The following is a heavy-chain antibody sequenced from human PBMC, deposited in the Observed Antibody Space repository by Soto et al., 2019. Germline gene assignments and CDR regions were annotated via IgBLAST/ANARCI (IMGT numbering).Heavy chain of an antibody. V-gene: IGHV1-18*01. CDR2: IGAYNGDT. Sequence: QVQLLQSGAEVRKPGASVKVSCKASGYTFTNYGITWVRQAPGQGLEWMGGIGAYNGDTHYTQRLQGRVTMTTDTSTSTAYMELRGLRSDDTAIYYCAGVRQLVGYFYYYMDVWGKGTTVTVSS. CDR3: AGVRQLVGYFYYYMDV. CDR1: GYTFTNYG. J-gene: IGHJ6*03. D-gene: IGHD6-6*01.